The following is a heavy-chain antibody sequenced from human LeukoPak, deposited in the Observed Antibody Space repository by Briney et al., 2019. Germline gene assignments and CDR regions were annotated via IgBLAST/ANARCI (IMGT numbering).Heavy chain of an antibody. Sequence: LSLTCTVSGYSISSGYYWGWIRQPPGKGLEWVSYISSSSSTIYYADSVKGRFTISRDNAKNSLYLQMNSLRVEDTAVYYCARDSLTGYSSSWYYDHWGQGTLVTVSS. V-gene: IGHV3-11*04. CDR1: GYSISSGYY. CDR2: ISSSSSTI. J-gene: IGHJ4*02. D-gene: IGHD6-13*01. CDR3: ARDSLTGYSSSWYYDH.